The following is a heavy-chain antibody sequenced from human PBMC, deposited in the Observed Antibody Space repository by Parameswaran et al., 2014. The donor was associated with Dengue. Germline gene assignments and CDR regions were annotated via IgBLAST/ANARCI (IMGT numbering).Heavy chain of an antibody. CDR2: INPSGGST. D-gene: IGHD3-22*01. J-gene: IGHJ4*02. Sequence: WVRQAPGQGLEWMGIINPSGGSTSYAQKFQGRVTMTRDTSTSTVYMELSSLRSEDTAVYYCARPNPYDSSGYYDYWGQGTWSPSPQ. CDR3: ARPNPYDSSGYYDY. V-gene: IGHV1-46*01.